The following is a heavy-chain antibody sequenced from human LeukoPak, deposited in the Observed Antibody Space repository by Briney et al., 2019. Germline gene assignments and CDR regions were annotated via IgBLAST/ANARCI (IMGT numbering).Heavy chain of an antibody. Sequence: GGSLRLSCAASGFTFSSYEMNWVRQAPGKGLEWVSGISGSGGRTYYADSVKGRFTISRDNSKNTPYLQMNSLRADDTAVYYCAMKAVPRPRLYDAFDFWGQGTVVTVSS. J-gene: IGHJ3*01. CDR3: AMKAVPRPRLYDAFDF. D-gene: IGHD2-15*01. CDR1: GFTFSSYE. CDR2: ISGSGGRT. V-gene: IGHV3-23*01.